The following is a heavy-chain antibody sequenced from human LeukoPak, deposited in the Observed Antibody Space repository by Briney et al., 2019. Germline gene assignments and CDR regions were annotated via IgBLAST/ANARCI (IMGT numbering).Heavy chain of an antibody. D-gene: IGHD2-15*01. J-gene: IGHJ5*02. V-gene: IGHV1-3*01. CDR1: GYTFTSSA. Sequence: ASVKVSCKASGYTFTSSAMHWVRQAPGQRLEWMGWINAGNGNTKYSQKFQGRVTITRDTSASTAYMELSSLRSEDTAVYYCARGRCSGGSCYGLNWFDPWGQGTLVTVSS. CDR2: INAGNGNT. CDR3: ARGRCSGGSCYGLNWFDP.